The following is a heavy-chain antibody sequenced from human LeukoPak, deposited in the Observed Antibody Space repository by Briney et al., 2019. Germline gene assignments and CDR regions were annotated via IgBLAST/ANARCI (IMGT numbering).Heavy chain of an antibody. Sequence: GGSLRLSCAASGFTFSSYGMHWVRQAPGKGLEWVAFIRYDGSNKYYADSVKGRFTISRDNSKNTLYLQMKSLRAEDMAVYYCAKDGGSGDAFDIWGQGTMVTVSS. CDR1: GFTFSSYG. V-gene: IGHV3-30*02. CDR2: IRYDGSNK. CDR3: AKDGGSGDAFDI. J-gene: IGHJ3*02. D-gene: IGHD3-10*01.